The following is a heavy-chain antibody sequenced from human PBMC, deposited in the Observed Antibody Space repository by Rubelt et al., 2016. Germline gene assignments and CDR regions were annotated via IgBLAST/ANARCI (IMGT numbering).Heavy chain of an antibody. D-gene: IGHD6-13*01. CDR1: GSTFTKSA. V-gene: IGHV3-30*04. J-gene: IGHJ6*02. CDR3: ERVGSSSTLYYYDAMDV. Sequence: VQLVESGGGLVQPGGSLRLSCAAAGSTFTKSAMHWVRQAPGKGLEWVALISYDGTNKYYADSVKGRFTISRDNSKNTLYLQMNSLRAEDTAGYYCERVGSSSTLYYYDAMDVWGQGTTVTVSS. CDR2: ISYDGTNK.